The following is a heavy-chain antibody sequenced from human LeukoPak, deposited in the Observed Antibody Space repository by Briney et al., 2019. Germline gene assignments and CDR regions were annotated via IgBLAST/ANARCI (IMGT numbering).Heavy chain of an antibody. CDR2: IYYSGNS. V-gene: IGHV4-59*12. D-gene: IGHD3-10*01. Sequence: SETLSLTCTVSGASITSYYWTWIRQPPGKGLEWIGYIYYSGNSNYNPSLKSRVTISVDTSKNQFSLKLSSVTAADTAVYYCARMSEITWFGELPAPNWFDPWGQGTLVTVSS. CDR3: ARMSEITWFGELPAPNWFDP. CDR1: GASITSYY. J-gene: IGHJ5*02.